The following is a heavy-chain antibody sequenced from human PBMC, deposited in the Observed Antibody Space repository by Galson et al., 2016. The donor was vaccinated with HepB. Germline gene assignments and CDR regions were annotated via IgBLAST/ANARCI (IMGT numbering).Heavy chain of an antibody. CDR3: ARGHYDFWSGPSRRAFDI. CDR1: GFSFSSYG. CDR2: ISSSSRYI. D-gene: IGHD3-3*01. Sequence: SLRLSCAASGFSFSSYGMNWVRQAPGKGLEWVSSISSSSRYIYYADSLKGRFTISRDNAKNSLYLQTNSLRAEDTAVYYCARGHYDFWSGPSRRAFDIWGQGTMVTVSS. V-gene: IGHV3-21*01. J-gene: IGHJ3*02.